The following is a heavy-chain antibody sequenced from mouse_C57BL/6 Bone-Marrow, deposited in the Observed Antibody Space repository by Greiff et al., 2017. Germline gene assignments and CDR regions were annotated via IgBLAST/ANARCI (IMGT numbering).Heavy chain of an antibody. J-gene: IGHJ4*01. D-gene: IGHD1-1*01. V-gene: IGHV1-63*01. Sequence: VQLQQSGAELVRPGTSVKMSCKASGYTFTNYWIGWAKQRPGHGLEWIGDIYPGGGYTNYNEKFKGKATLTADKSSSTAYMQFSSLTSEDSAIYYCARGDYYGSSHYAMDYWGQGTSVTVSS. CDR2: IYPGGGYT. CDR1: GYTFTNYW. CDR3: ARGDYYGSSHYAMDY.